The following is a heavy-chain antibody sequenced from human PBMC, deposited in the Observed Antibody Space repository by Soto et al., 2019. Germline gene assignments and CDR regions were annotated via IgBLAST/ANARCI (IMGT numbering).Heavy chain of an antibody. V-gene: IGHV3-66*01. J-gene: IGHJ4*02. D-gene: IGHD4-17*01. CDR1: GFTVSSNY. Sequence: GGSLRLSCAASGFTVSSNYMSWVRQAPGKGLEWVSVIYSGGSTYYADSVKGRFTISRDNSKNTLYLQMNSLRAEDTAVYYCARGLRGPNYGDYGGFDYWGQGTLVTVSS. CDR3: ARGLRGPNYGDYGGFDY. CDR2: IYSGGST.